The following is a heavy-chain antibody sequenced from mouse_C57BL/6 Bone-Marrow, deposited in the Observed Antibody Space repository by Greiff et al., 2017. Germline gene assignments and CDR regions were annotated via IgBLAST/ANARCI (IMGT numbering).Heavy chain of an antibody. CDR1: GFTFSSYA. J-gene: IGHJ2*01. Sequence: EVKLMEPGGGLVKPGGSLKLSCEASGFTFSSYAMSWVRQTPGKRLVWVATISDGGSYTYYPDIVKGRFTISRDNAKNNLYLQMSHLKSEDTALYYCARLRRPRSYFDYWGQGTTLTVSS. V-gene: IGHV5-4*03. D-gene: IGHD2-12*01. CDR2: ISDGGSYT. CDR3: ARLRRPRSYFDY.